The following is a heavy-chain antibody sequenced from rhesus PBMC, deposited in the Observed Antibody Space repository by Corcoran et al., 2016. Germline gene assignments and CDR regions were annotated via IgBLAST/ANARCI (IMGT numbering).Heavy chain of an antibody. V-gene: IGHV4-169*02. CDR1: GGSISSSY. D-gene: IGHD6-31*01. Sequence: QLQLQESGPGLVKPSETLSVTCAVSGGSISSSYWSWIRQAPGKGLEWIGYIYGSGSSTNYNPSLKSRVTLSGDTSKNQLSLKRSSVTAADTAVYYCASTTYSSGWPIFDYWGQGVLVTVSS. J-gene: IGHJ4*01. CDR3: ASTTYSSGWPIFDY. CDR2: IYGSGSST.